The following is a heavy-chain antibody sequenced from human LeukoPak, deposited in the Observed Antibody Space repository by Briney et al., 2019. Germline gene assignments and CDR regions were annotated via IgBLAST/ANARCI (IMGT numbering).Heavy chain of an antibody. CDR3: ARGFGVVTYDAFDI. CDR1: GLTFNKYY. Sequence: PGGSLRLSCSASGLTFNKYYMNWVRQAPGKGLEWVSSITSNSANMYYGDSVKGRFTISRDNAKNSLYLQMNSLRAEDTAVYYCARGFGVVTYDAFDIWGQGTMVTVSS. J-gene: IGHJ3*02. D-gene: IGHD3-3*01. CDR2: ITSNSANM. V-gene: IGHV3-21*01.